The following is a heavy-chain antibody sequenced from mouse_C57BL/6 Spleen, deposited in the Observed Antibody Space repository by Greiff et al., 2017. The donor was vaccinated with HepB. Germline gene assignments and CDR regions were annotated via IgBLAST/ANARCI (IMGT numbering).Heavy chain of an antibody. J-gene: IGHJ3*01. CDR2: ISSGSSTI. CDR1: GFTFSDYG. CDR3: ARDYSNFRFAY. D-gene: IGHD2-5*01. Sequence: EVHLVESGGGLVKPGGSLKLSCAASGFTFSDYGMHWVRQAPEKGLEWVAYISSGSSTIYYADTVKGRITISRDNAKNTLFLQMTSLRSEDTAMYYCARDYSNFRFAYWGQGTLVTVSA. V-gene: IGHV5-17*01.